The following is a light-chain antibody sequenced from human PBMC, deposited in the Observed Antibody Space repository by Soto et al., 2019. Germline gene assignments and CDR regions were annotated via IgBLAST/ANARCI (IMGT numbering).Light chain of an antibody. V-gene: IGKV1-12*01. CDR2: GAS. CDR1: QGISRW. Sequence: TQITQSPSSVSASVGDRVTISCRASQGISRWLAWYQQKPGEAPNLLIYGASNLQSGVPSRFSASGSATEFTLTISSVHPEDYATYYCQQADNFPLTLGQGTRLEIK. CDR3: QQADNFPLT. J-gene: IGKJ5*01.